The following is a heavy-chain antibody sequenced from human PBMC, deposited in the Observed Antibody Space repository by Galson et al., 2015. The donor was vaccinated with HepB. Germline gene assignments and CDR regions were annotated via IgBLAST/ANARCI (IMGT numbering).Heavy chain of an antibody. CDR3: AIVEYTTSA. D-gene: IGHD6-6*01. CDR1: GYTFTNYY. J-gene: IGHJ5*02. CDR2: INPSGRST. Sequence: SVKVSCKASGYTFTNYYLHWVRQASGQGLEWMGVINPSGRSTSYAQKFEGRVTMTRDTSTSTAYMELRSLRSEDTAMYYCAIVEYTTSAWGQGTLVTVSS. V-gene: IGHV1-46*01.